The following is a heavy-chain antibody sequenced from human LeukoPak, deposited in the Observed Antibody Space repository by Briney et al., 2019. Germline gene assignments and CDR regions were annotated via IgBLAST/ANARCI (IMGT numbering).Heavy chain of an antibody. J-gene: IGHJ6*03. Sequence: SETLSLTCTVSGGSISSGSYYWSWIRQPAGKGLEWIGRIYTSGSTNYNPSLKSRVTISVDTSKNQFSLKLSSVTAADTAVYYCARERYFDHQDYYYYMDVWGKGTTVTVSS. D-gene: IGHD3-9*01. CDR2: IYTSGST. CDR3: ARERYFDHQDYYYYMDV. V-gene: IGHV4-61*02. CDR1: GGSISSGSYY.